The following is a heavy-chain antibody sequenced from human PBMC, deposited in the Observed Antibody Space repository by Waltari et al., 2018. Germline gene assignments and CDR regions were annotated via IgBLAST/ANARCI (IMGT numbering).Heavy chain of an antibody. Sequence: QVQLLQSGGDVREPGASVKVSCQASGYILRDYAVSWVRQATGQGLEWMGWVRHDNDKREYAREFEGRVTMTIDTSTSTAYMELRRLTPDDTAVYYCARGPYDSQSYYPDGLDVWGQGTTVTVSS. CDR3: ARGPYDSQSYYPDGLDV. J-gene: IGHJ6*02. CDR1: GYILRDYA. V-gene: IGHV1-18*04. D-gene: IGHD3-10*01. CDR2: VRHDNDKR.